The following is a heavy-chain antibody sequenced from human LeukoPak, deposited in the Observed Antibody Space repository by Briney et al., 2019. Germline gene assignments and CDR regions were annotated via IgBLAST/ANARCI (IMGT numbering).Heavy chain of an antibody. CDR1: GYTFTSYG. J-gene: IGHJ6*03. CDR3: ARGGYSSGWLYYYYYYMDV. CDR2: ISAYNGNT. V-gene: IGHV1-18*01. Sequence: ASVKVSCKASGYTFTSYGISWVRQAPGQGHEWMGWISAYNGNTNYAQKLQGRVTMTTDTSTSTAYMELRSLRSDDTAVYYCARGGYSSGWLYYYYYYMDVWGKGTTVTVSS. D-gene: IGHD6-19*01.